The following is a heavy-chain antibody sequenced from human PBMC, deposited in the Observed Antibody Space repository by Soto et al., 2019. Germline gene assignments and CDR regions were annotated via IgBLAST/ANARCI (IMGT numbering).Heavy chain of an antibody. V-gene: IGHV3-74*01. J-gene: IGHJ3*02. D-gene: IGHD3-10*01. CDR3: ARGYRGVPSQYEVNDAFDI. CDR2: ISSDGSST. CDR1: GFTFSSYW. Sequence: EVQLVESGGGLVQPGGSLRLSCAASGFTFSSYWMHWVRQAPGKGLVWVSRISSDGSSTGYADPVKGRFTISISRDNAKNTLFLQMNSLRAEDTAVYYCARGYRGVPSQYEVNDAFDIWGQGTMVIVSS.